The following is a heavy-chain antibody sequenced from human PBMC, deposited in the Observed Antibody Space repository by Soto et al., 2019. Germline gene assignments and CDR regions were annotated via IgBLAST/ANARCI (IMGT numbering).Heavy chain of an antibody. CDR2: INKDGSEK. CDR1: GFTFTSYW. CDR3: VREIASRL. D-gene: IGHD2-21*01. Sequence: EVQVVESGGGLVQPGGSLRLSCAASGFTFTSYWMTWVRQAPGRGLVWVANINKDGSEKSYVDSVKGRFTISRDNAKSSLYLQMNSLRGDDTAVYYCVREIASRLWGKGTTVIVSS. V-gene: IGHV3-7*01. J-gene: IGHJ6*04.